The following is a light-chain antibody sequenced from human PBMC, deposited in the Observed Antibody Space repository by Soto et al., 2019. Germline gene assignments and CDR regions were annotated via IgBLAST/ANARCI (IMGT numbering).Light chain of an antibody. V-gene: IGLV1-40*01. J-gene: IGLJ1*01. CDR1: SANIGAGYD. CDR3: QSYDNGLHYV. Sequence: QSVLTQPPSVSGAPGQRVTISFTGSSANIGAGYDVHWYQQLPGTAPKLLIYGNSNRPSGVPDPFSGSKSGTSASLAIPGLQAEDEAYYYCQSYDNGLHYVFRTGTKVTVL. CDR2: GNS.